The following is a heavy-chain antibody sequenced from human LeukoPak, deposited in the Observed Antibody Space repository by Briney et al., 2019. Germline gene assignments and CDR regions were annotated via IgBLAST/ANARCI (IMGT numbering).Heavy chain of an antibody. CDR2: ISGSGGST. CDR1: GFTFSSYA. J-gene: IGHJ4*02. Sequence: GGSLRLSCAASGFTFSSYAMSWVRQAPGKGLEWVSAISGSGGSTYYADSVKGRFTISRDNSKNTLYLQMNSLRAKDTAVYYCAKASEYSSSSVYFDYWGQGTLVTVSS. V-gene: IGHV3-23*01. D-gene: IGHD6-6*01. CDR3: AKASEYSSSSVYFDY.